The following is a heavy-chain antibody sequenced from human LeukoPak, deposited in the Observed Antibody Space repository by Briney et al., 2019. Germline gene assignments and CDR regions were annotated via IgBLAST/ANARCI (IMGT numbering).Heavy chain of an antibody. D-gene: IGHD6-13*01. J-gene: IGHJ3*02. CDR1: GGSISSYY. CDR2: IYTSGST. Sequence: SETLSLTCTVSGGSISSYYWSWIRQPPGKGLEWIGYIYTSGSTNYNPSLKSRVTISVDTSKNQFSLKLSSVTAADTAVYYCARWGSSWYKGAFDIWGQGTMVTVSS. V-gene: IGHV4-4*09. CDR3: ARWGSSWYKGAFDI.